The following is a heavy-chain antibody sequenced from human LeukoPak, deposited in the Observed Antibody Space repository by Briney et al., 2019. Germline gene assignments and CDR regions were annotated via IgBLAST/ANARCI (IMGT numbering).Heavy chain of an antibody. CDR1: GGSFSGYY. CDR2: INHSGST. Sequence: PSETLSLTCAVYGGSFSGYYWSWIRQPPGKGLEWIGEINHSGSTNYNPSLKSRVTISVDTSKNQFSLKLSPVTAADTAVYYCARAGNGRNWFDPWGQGTLVTVSS. D-gene: IGHD1-14*01. J-gene: IGHJ5*02. CDR3: ARAGNGRNWFDP. V-gene: IGHV4-34*01.